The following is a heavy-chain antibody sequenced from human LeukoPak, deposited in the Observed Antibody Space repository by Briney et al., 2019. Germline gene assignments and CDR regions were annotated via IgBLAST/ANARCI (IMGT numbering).Heavy chain of an antibody. D-gene: IGHD5-18*01. CDR2: ISYDGSNK. V-gene: IGHV3-30*18. CDR1: RFTFSSYG. Sequence: GRSLRLPCAASRFTFSSYGMHWVRQAPGKGLEWVALISYDGSNKYYADSVKGRFTISRDNSKNTLYLQMNSLRAEDTAVYYCAKGELGLWFDYWGQGTLVTVSS. CDR3: AKGELGLWFDY. J-gene: IGHJ4*02.